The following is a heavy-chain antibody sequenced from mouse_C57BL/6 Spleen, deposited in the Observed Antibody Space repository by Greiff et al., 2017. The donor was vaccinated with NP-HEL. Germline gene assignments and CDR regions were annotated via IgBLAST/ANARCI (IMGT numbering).Heavy chain of an antibody. CDR2: IRLKSDNYAT. V-gene: IGHV6-3*01. D-gene: IGHD1-1*01. CDR1: GFTFSNYW. CDR3: TVDGSSWNFDY. Sequence: EVKVVESGGGLVQPGGSMKLSCVASGFTFSNYWMNWVRQSPEKGLEWVAQIRLKSDNYATHYAESVKGRFTISRDDSKSSVYLQMNNLRAEDTGIYYCTVDGSSWNFDYWGQGTTLTVSS. J-gene: IGHJ2*01.